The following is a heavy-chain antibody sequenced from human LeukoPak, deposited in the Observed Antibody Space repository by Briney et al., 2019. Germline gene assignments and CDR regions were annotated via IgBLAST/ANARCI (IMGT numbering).Heavy chain of an antibody. V-gene: IGHV1-24*01. D-gene: IGHD3-22*01. CDR1: GYTLTELS. CDR3: ATSFYDSSGYKSWFDP. CDR2: FDPEDGET. J-gene: IGHJ5*02. Sequence: ASVKVSCKVSGYTLTELSMHWVRQAPGKGLEWMGGFDPEDGETIYAQKFQGRVTMTEDTSTDTAYMELCSLRSEDTAVYYCATSFYDSSGYKSWFDPWGQGTLVTVSS.